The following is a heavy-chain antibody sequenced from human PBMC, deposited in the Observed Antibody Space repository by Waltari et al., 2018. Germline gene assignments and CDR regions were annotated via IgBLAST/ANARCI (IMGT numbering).Heavy chain of an antibody. Sequence: QVQVVQSGAEVKKPGSSVRVSCKASGGTFSSYGISWVRQAPGQGLGWMGGISPTVGPTNYPQEFQGRVTITADKSTSTAYRELSSLRSADTAVYYCTGGYYESSGFSFSYTYNMDVWGQGTTVTVSS. V-gene: IGHV1-69*06. CDR1: GGTFSSYG. CDR2: ISPTVGPT. CDR3: TGGYYESSGFSFSYTYNMDV. J-gene: IGHJ6*02. D-gene: IGHD3-22*01.